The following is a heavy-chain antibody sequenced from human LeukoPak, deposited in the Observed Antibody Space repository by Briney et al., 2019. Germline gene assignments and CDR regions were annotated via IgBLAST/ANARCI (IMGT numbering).Heavy chain of an antibody. V-gene: IGHV4-4*07. CDR3: ARDVYCSSTSCYDLGNWFDP. CDR2: IYTSGST. Sequence: SETLSLTCTVSGGSISSYYWSWIRQPAGKGLEWIGRIYTSGSTNYNPSLKGRVTMSVDTSKNQFSLKLSSVTAADTAVYYCARDVYCSSTSCYDLGNWFDPWGQGTLVTVSS. CDR1: GGSISSYY. J-gene: IGHJ5*02. D-gene: IGHD2-2*01.